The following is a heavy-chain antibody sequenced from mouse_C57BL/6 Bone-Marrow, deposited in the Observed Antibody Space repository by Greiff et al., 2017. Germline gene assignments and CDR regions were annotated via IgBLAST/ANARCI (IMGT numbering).Heavy chain of an antibody. J-gene: IGHJ4*01. CDR1: GFSLTSYG. CDR2: ICSGGST. V-gene: IGHV2-2*01. CDR3: ARINSYYYGSSYAMDY. D-gene: IGHD1-1*01. Sequence: VHLVESGPGLVQPSQSLSITCTVSGFSLTSYGVHWVRQSPGKGLEWLGVICSGGSTDYNAAFISRLSISKDNSKSQVFFKMNSRQADDTAIYYWARINSYYYGSSYAMDYWGQGTSVTVSS.